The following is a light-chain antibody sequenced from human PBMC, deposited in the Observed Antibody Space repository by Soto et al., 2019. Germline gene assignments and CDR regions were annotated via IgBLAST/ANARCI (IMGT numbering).Light chain of an antibody. CDR1: QSVSSN. V-gene: IGKV3-15*01. Sequence: ELVITQSPATLSQSPGERSTLACRASQSVSSNLAWYQQKPSQAPRLLIYGASTRATGIPARFSGSGSGTEFTLTISSLQSEDFAVYYCQQYNNWPRTFGQGTKVEIK. CDR3: QQYNNWPRT. CDR2: GAS. J-gene: IGKJ1*01.